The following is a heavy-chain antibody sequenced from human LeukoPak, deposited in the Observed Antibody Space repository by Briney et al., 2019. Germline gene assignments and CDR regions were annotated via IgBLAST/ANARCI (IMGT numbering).Heavy chain of an antibody. V-gene: IGHV4-34*01. CDR2: INHSGRT. Sequence: PSETLSLTCAVYGGSFSGYYWSWIRQPPGKGLEWIGEINHSGRTNYNPSLKSRVTISVDTSKNQFSLKLNSVTAADTAVYYCARSVDTSMVGDYWGQGTLVTVSS. CDR3: ARSVDTSMVGDY. CDR1: GGSFSGYY. D-gene: IGHD5-18*01. J-gene: IGHJ4*02.